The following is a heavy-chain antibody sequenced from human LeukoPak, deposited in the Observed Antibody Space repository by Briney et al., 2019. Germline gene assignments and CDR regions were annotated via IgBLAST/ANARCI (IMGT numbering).Heavy chain of an antibody. CDR2: INHSGST. Sequence: SETLSLTCAVHGGSFSGYYWSWIRQPPGKGLEWIGEINHSGSTNYNPSLKSRVTISVDTSKNQFSLKLSSVTAADTAVYYCARESEWERDYYYYYYMDVWGKGTTVTISS. J-gene: IGHJ6*03. D-gene: IGHD1-26*01. V-gene: IGHV4-34*01. CDR3: ARESEWERDYYYYYYMDV. CDR1: GGSFSGYY.